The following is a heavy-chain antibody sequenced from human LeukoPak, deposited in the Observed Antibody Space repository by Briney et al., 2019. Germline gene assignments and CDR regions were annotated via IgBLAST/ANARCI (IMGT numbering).Heavy chain of an antibody. CDR2: IVVGSGNT. CDR3: AAVSGYDSSGYGY. Sequence: EASVTVSCKASGFTFTSSAMQWVRQARGQRLEWRGWIVVGSGNTNYAQKFQERVTITRDMSTSTAYMELSSLRSEDTAVYYCAAVSGYDSSGYGYWGQGTLVTVSS. D-gene: IGHD3-22*01. V-gene: IGHV1-58*02. CDR1: GFTFTSSA. J-gene: IGHJ4*02.